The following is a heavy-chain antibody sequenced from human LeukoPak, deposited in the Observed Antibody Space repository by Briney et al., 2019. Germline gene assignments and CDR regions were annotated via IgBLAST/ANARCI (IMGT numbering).Heavy chain of an antibody. D-gene: IGHD6-13*01. J-gene: IGHJ5*02. CDR1: GYTFTGYY. CDR2: INPNSGGT. V-gene: IGHV1-2*02. Sequence: GASVKVSCKASGYTFTGYYMHWVRQAPGQGLEWMGWINPNSGGTNYAQKFQGRVTMTRDTSISTAYMELSRLRSDDTAVCYCARGPGSWYIYHWFDPWGQGTLVTVSS. CDR3: ARGPGSWYIYHWFDP.